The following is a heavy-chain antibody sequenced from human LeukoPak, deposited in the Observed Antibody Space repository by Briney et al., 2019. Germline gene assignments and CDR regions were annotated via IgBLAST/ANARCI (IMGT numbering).Heavy chain of an antibody. D-gene: IGHD3-22*01. CDR2: ISAYNGNT. CDR3: ARDFVVGYYYDSSGYSRLGAFDI. Sequence: ASVKVSCKASGYTFTSYGISWVRQAPGQGLEWMGWISAYNGNTNYAQELQGRVTMTTDTSTSTAYMELRSLRSDDTAVYYCARDFVVGYYYDSSGYSRLGAFDIWGQGTMVTVSS. V-gene: IGHV1-18*01. CDR1: GYTFTSYG. J-gene: IGHJ3*02.